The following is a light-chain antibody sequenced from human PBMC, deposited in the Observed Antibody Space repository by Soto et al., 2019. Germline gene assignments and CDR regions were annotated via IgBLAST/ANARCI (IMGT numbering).Light chain of an antibody. CDR3: CSYAGGSALM. V-gene: IGLV2-23*01. CDR1: SSDLGDYDL. J-gene: IGLJ3*02. Sequence: QSVLTQPASVSGSPGQAITISCSGSSSDLGDYDLVSWYQQYPGKAPKLIISAGSKRPSGVSNRFSASKSGDTASLMISGLQAEDEADYYCCSYAGGSALMFGGGTKLTVL. CDR2: AGS.